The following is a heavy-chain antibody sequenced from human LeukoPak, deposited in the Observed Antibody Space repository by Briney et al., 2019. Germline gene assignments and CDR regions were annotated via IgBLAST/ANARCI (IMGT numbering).Heavy chain of an antibody. J-gene: IGHJ5*02. Sequence: SETLSLTCTVSGGSISSSSYYWGWIRQPPGKGLEWIGSIYYSGSTYYNPSLKSRVTISVDTSKNQFSLKLSSVTAADTAVYYCAAHSDGNSNWFDPWGQGTLVTVSS. CDR3: AAHSDGNSNWFDP. D-gene: IGHD4-23*01. CDR1: GGSISSSSYY. V-gene: IGHV4-39*07. CDR2: IYYSGST.